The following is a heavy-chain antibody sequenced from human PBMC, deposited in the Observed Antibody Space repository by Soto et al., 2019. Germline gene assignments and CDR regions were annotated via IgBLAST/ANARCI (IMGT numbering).Heavy chain of an antibody. Sequence: PSETLCLTCTVSGGTISSYYWSWIRQPPGKGLEWIGYIYYSGSTNYNPSLKSRVTISVDTSKNQFSLKLSSVTAADTAMYYCARVVAGAFDYWGQGTLVTVSS. CDR1: GGTISSYY. CDR2: IYYSGST. CDR3: ARVVAGAFDY. V-gene: IGHV4-59*01. J-gene: IGHJ4*02. D-gene: IGHD6-19*01.